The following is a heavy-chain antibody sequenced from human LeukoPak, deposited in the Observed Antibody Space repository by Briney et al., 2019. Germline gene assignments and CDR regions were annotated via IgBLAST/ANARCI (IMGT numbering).Heavy chain of an antibody. V-gene: IGHV4-59*01. J-gene: IGHJ4*02. D-gene: IGHD7-27*01. CDR3: AKLGSPRAH. Sequence: SETLSLTCTVSGGSIGTYYWSWLRQPPGKGLEWIGHIYYFEKTDYNPSLESRVTISVDAAKNHFSLKLRSVTPLDTAVYYCAKLGSPRAHWGQGILVTVSS. CDR2: IYYFEKT. CDR1: GGSIGTYY.